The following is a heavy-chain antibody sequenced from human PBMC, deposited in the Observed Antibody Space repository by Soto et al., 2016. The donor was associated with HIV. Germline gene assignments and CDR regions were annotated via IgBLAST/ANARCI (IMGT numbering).Heavy chain of an antibody. J-gene: IGHJ6*02. CDR1: GFTFSSYG. Sequence: VQLVESGGGVVQPGRSLRLSCAASGFTFSSYGMHWVRQAPGKGLEWVAVIWYDGSNKYYADSVKGRFTISRDNSKNTLYLQMNSLRAEDTAVYYCARDGEYCSGGSCYFDGYYYYGMDVWGQGTTVTVS. D-gene: IGHD2-15*01. V-gene: IGHV3-33*01. CDR2: IWYDGSNK. CDR3: ARDGEYCSGGSCYFDGYYYYGMDV.